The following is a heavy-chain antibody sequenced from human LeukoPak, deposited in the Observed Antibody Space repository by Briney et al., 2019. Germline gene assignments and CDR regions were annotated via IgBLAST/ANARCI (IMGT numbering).Heavy chain of an antibody. V-gene: IGHV3-48*02. D-gene: IGHD6-19*01. CDR2: ISSSSGTI. CDR1: GFTFSTFG. J-gene: IGHJ4*02. CDR3: ARAPVAASYYFDY. Sequence: GGSLRLSCAASGFTFSTFGMNWVRQAPGKGLEWVSYISSSSGTIFYADSVKGRFTISRDNAKNSLYLQMNSLRDEDTAVYYCARAPVAASYYFDYWGQGTLVTVSS.